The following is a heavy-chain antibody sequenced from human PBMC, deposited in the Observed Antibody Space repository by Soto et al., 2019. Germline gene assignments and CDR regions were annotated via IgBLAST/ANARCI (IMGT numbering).Heavy chain of an antibody. D-gene: IGHD2-2*01. CDR3: AKDYCTSPSCSFDS. V-gene: IGHV3-23*01. Sequence: GFLSLSFAASEFTCSTYAMNWVSQAPGKGLEWVSALRGTGGKPYFADCVKGRFTMSRDNSKNTLYLQMNSLRVEDTAVYYCAKDYCTSPSCSFDSWGQGILVTVSS. CDR2: LRGTGGKP. J-gene: IGHJ4*02. CDR1: EFTCSTYA.